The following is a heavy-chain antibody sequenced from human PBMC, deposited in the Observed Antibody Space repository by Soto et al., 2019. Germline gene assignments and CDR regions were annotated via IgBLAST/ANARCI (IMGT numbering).Heavy chain of an antibody. J-gene: IGHJ3*02. CDR2: INPNSGGT. V-gene: IGHV1-2*02. CDR3: ARDRQNMVRGVIIGGAFDI. D-gene: IGHD3-10*01. CDR1: AYTLTGHY. Sequence: GASVKVSCEGSAYTLTGHYINWMRQAPGQGLEWMGWINPNSGGTNYAPLFQGRVTMTRDTSINTAYMELTSLTSDDTAVYYCARDRQNMVRGVIIGGAFDIWGQVTVVTVS.